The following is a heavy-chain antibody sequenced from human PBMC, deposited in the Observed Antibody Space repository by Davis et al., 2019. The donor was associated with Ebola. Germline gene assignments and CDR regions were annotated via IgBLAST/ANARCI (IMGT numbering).Heavy chain of an antibody. CDR2: IKQDGSEK. CDR1: GFTFSSYW. V-gene: IGHV3-7*03. Sequence: PGGSLRLSCAASGFTFSSYWMSWVRQAPGKGLEWVANIKQDGSEKYYVDSVKGRFTISRDNAKNSLYLQMNSLRAEDTAVYYCARALYYCVYDCPHPGYYYYYGMDVWGQGTTVTVSS. D-gene: IGHD5/OR15-5a*01. CDR3: ARALYYCVYDCPHPGYYYYYGMDV. J-gene: IGHJ6*02.